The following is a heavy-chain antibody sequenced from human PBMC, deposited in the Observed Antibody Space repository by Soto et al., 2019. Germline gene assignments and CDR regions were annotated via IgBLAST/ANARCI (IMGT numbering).Heavy chain of an antibody. CDR3: AKDRRSTSSRGTFDS. CDR2: ISGSGGST. V-gene: IGHV3-23*01. CDR1: GFTFSSYA. D-gene: IGHD6-6*01. Sequence: RRLSCLASGFTFSSYAMSWVRQAPGKGLEWVSTISGSGGSTYYADSVKGRFTISRDNSKNTLYLQMNSLRAEDTAVYYCAKDRRSTSSRGTFDSWGQGTLVTVSS. J-gene: IGHJ4*02.